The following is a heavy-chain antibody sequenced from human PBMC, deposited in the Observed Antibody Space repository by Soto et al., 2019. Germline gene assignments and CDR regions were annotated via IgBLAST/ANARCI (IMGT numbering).Heavy chain of an antibody. Sequence: QLQLQESGPGLVKPSETLSLTCTVSGGSISSSSYYWGWIRQPPGKGLEWIGSIYYSGSTYYNPSLKSLVTISVYTSKNQLSLKLRSVTAADTAVDYCASFIAAAGTKRLYFDYWGQGTLVTVSS. D-gene: IGHD6-13*01. J-gene: IGHJ4*02. CDR3: ASFIAAAGTKRLYFDY. CDR1: GGSISSSSYY. V-gene: IGHV4-39*01. CDR2: IYYSGST.